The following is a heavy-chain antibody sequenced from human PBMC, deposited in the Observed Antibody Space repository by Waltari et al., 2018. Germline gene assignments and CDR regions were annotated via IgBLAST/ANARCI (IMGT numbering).Heavy chain of an antibody. CDR1: GGSISSGSYY. Sequence: QVQLQESGPGLVKPSQTLSLTCTVSGGSISSGSYYWSWIRRPAGKGLEWIGRIYTSGSTNYNPSLKSRVTISVDTSKNPFSLKLSSVTAADTAVYYCAREGLLGYSSSSYYFDYWGQGTLVTVSS. CDR3: AREGLLGYSSSSYYFDY. D-gene: IGHD6-6*01. CDR2: IYTSGST. V-gene: IGHV4-61*02. J-gene: IGHJ4*02.